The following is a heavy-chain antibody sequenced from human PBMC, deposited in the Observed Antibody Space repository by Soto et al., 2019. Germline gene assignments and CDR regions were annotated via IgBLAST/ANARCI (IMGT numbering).Heavy chain of an antibody. CDR1: GFTFSSYS. J-gene: IGHJ4*02. D-gene: IGHD3-22*01. Sequence: GGSLRLSCAASGFTFSSYSMNWVRQAPGKGLEWVSSISSSSSYIYYADSVKGRFTISRDNAKNSLYLQMNSLRAEDTAVYYCARDRSHSPDYYDSSGYYYDLDYWGQGTLVTVSS. V-gene: IGHV3-21*01. CDR3: ARDRSHSPDYYDSSGYYYDLDY. CDR2: ISSSSSYI.